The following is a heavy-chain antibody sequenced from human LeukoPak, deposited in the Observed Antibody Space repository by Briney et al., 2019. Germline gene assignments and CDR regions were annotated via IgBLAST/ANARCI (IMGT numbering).Heavy chain of an antibody. Sequence: PSETLSLTCAVYGGSFSGYYWSWIRQPPGKGLEWIGEINHSGSTNYNPSLKSRVTISVDTSKNQFSLKLSSVTAADTAVYYCAREDVDTASYFDYWGQGTLVTVSS. CDR3: AREDVDTASYFDY. J-gene: IGHJ4*02. V-gene: IGHV4-34*01. CDR2: INHSGST. CDR1: GGSFSGYY. D-gene: IGHD5-18*01.